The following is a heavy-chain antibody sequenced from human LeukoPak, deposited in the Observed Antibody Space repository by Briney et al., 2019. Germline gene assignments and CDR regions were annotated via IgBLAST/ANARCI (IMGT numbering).Heavy chain of an antibody. CDR2: ISDSSSTI. CDR3: AKVDSSSSYNWFDP. J-gene: IGHJ5*02. CDR1: GFSFSTYT. Sequence: PGGSLRLSCAASGFSFSTYTMKWVRQAPGKGLEWVSYISDSSSTIYYADSVKGRFTISRDNVKSTLYLQMNSLRDEDTAVYYCAKVDSSSSYNWFDPWGQGTLVTVSS. V-gene: IGHV3-48*02. D-gene: IGHD6-6*01.